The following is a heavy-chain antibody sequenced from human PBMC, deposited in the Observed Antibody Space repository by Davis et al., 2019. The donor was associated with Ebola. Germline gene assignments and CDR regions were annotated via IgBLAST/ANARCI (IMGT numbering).Heavy chain of an antibody. Sequence: PGGSLRLSCAASGFAFSTYAMSWVRQAPGKGLEWVSSISGNGVYTYYADSVKGRFTISRDNSKNTLYLQMNSLRAEDTAVYYCAKAISGSYPYYYYYYGMDVWGQGTTVTVSS. CDR1: GFAFSTYA. CDR3: AKAISGSYPYYYYYYGMDV. CDR2: ISGNGVYT. J-gene: IGHJ6*02. D-gene: IGHD1-26*01. V-gene: IGHV3-23*01.